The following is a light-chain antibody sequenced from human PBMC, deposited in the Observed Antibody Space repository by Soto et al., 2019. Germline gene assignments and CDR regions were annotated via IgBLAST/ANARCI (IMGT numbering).Light chain of an antibody. CDR3: HQYGSSPPYT. CDR1: QSVSNNY. J-gene: IGKJ2*01. CDR2: GSS. Sequence: EIVLTQSPGTLSLSPGERATLSCRASQSVSNNYIAWYQQKPGQAPRLLIFGSSDRATGIPDRFSGSGSGTDFTLTISRLDAEDFAVYYCHQYGSSPPYTFGQGTNLEI. V-gene: IGKV3-20*01.